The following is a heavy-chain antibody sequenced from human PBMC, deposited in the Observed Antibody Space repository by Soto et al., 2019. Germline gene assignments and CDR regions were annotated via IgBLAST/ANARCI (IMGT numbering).Heavy chain of an antibody. D-gene: IGHD3-3*01. J-gene: IGHJ4*02. Sequence: QITLNESGPTVVRPTEPLTLTCRFSGFSLTTSGVGVGWIRQSPVKAPEWLALIYWDDDKRYSASLKSRLTITKDTSKNHVVLTVSDLDPTDTATYYCAHRVLRTVFGLVTTTAIYFDFWGQGTPVAVSS. V-gene: IGHV2-5*02. CDR2: IYWDDDK. CDR3: AHRVLRTVFGLVTTTAIYFDF. CDR1: GFSLTTSGVG.